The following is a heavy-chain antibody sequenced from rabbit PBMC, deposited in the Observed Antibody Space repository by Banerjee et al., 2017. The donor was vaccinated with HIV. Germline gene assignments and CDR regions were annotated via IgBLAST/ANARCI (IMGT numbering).Heavy chain of an antibody. CDR2: IDPSTLIP. D-gene: IGHD4-1*01. Sequence: QQQLEESGGGLVKPGGTLTLTCKASGFDFSSDALCWVRQAPGKGLELIACIDPSTLIPWYASWVNGRFTISRDNAQNTLYLQLNSLTAADTATYFCVRDSSGWGADLWGPGTLVTVS. J-gene: IGHJ4*01. CDR3: VRDSSGWGADL. V-gene: IGHV1S43*01. CDR1: GFDFSSDA.